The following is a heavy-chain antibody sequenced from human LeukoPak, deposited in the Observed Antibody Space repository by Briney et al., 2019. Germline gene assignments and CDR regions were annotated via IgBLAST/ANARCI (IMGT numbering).Heavy chain of an antibody. V-gene: IGHV3-7*01. CDR2: IKQDGSEK. J-gene: IGHJ4*02. Sequence: GGSLRLSCAASGSTFSNYWMGWVRQAPGKGLEWVANIKQDGSEKYYVDSVKGRFTISRDNAKNSLYLQMNSLRAEDTAVFYCARGGSAYIGSSDFHYRGQGTLVTVSS. CDR1: GSTFSNYW. D-gene: IGHD6-6*01. CDR3: ARGGSAYIGSSDFHY.